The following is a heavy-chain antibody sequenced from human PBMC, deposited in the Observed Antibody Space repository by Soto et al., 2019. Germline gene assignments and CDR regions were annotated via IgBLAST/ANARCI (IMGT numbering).Heavy chain of an antibody. D-gene: IGHD2-21*02. V-gene: IGHV1-69*06. CDR1: GGTFSNYP. J-gene: IGHJ4*02. CDR3: ARGLYCGGGCYSHFDY. CDR2: IIPIFGTT. Sequence: VQLVQSGAEVKKPGSSVKVSCKASGGTFSNYPFIWVRQAPGQGLDWMGGIIPIFGTTEYGQRFQGRVTITADKSTNTAYMELSSLRSDDTAVYYCARGLYCGGGCYSHFDYWGQGTLVTVSS.